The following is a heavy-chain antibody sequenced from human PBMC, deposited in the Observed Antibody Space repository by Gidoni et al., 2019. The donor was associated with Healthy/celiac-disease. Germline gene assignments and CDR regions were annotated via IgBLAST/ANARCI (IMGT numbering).Heavy chain of an antibody. J-gene: IGHJ5*02. CDR1: GGSFSGYY. CDR2: INHSGST. Sequence: QVQLQQWGAGLLKPSETLSLTCAVYGGSFSGYYWSWLRQPPGKGLEWIGEINHSGSTNYNPSLKSRVTISVDTSKNQFSLKLSSVTAADTAVYYCARGSGRRCSGGSCYHRVVWFDPWGQGTLVTVSS. CDR3: ARGSGRRCSGGSCYHRVVWFDP. V-gene: IGHV4-34*01. D-gene: IGHD2-15*01.